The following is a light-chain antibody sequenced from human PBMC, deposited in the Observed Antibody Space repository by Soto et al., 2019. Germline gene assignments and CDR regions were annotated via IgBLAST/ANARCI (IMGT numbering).Light chain of an antibody. CDR1: QSVRTY. CDR3: QQYNKWSPWT. CDR2: GAS. J-gene: IGKJ1*01. V-gene: IGKV3-15*01. Sequence: EIVMTQSPATLSVSPGERATLSCRASQSVRTYLAWYQQKPGQAPRLLIYGASTRATGIPARFSGSGSGTEFTLTISSLQSEDFGVYYCQQYNKWSPWTFGQGTKVGIK.